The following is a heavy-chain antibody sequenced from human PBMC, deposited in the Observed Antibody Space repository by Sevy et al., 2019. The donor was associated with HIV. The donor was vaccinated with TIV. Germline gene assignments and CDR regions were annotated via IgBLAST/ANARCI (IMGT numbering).Heavy chain of an antibody. Sequence: GESLKISCKGHGYSFTSHWIGWVRQMPGKGLDWMGIIFPGDSETRYSPSFQGEVTISADKSISTAFLQWSSLKASDTDIYYCARSRSEYFDSSGYYINWGQGTLVTVSS. V-gene: IGHV5-51*01. J-gene: IGHJ4*02. CDR2: IFPGDSET. D-gene: IGHD3-22*01. CDR1: GYSFTSHW. CDR3: ARSRSEYFDSSGYYIN.